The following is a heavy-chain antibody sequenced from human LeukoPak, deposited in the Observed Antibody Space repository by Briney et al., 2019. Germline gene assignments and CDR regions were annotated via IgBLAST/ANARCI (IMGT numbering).Heavy chain of an antibody. CDR3: AKDLNILTGFDS. CDR2: ISVSGGST. V-gene: IGHV3-23*01. Sequence: GGSLRLSCATSGFTFSNCAMSWVRQAPGKGLEWVSGISVSGGSTYYADSVKGRFTISRDNSKNTLFLQMTSLRADDTAVYYCAKDLNILTGFDSWGQGTLVTVSS. D-gene: IGHD3-9*01. J-gene: IGHJ4*02. CDR1: GFTFSNCA.